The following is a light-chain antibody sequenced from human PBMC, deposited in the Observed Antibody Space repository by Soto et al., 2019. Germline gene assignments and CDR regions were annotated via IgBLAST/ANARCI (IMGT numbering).Light chain of an antibody. J-gene: IGKJ1*01. CDR3: QKYNSAPWT. CDR1: QGISNY. V-gene: IGKV1-27*01. CDR2: AAA. Sequence: DIHMTQSPSSLSASVGDRVTITCRASQGISNYLAWYQQKPGKVPKLLIYAAATLYSGVPSRFSGSGSGTDFTLTISGLQPEDVATYYCQKYNSAPWTFGQGTKVEIK.